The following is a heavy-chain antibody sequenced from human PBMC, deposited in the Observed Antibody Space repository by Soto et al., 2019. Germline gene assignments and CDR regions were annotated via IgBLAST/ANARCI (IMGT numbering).Heavy chain of an antibody. CDR2: ISSSSSYI. CDR3: ARESVWSDAFDI. D-gene: IGHD2-8*02. CDR1: GFTFSSYS. V-gene: IGHV3-21*01. Sequence: LRLSCAASGFTFSSYSMNWVRQAPGKGLEWVSSISSSSSYIYYADSVKGRFTISRDNAKNSLYLQMNSLRAEDTAVYYCARESVWSDAFDIWGQGTMVTVSS. J-gene: IGHJ3*02.